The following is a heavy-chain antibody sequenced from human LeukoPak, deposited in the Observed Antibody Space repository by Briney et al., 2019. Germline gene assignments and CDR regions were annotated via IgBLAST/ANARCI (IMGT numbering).Heavy chain of an antibody. J-gene: IGHJ6*02. V-gene: IGHV3-23*01. Sequence: PGGSLRLSCAASGFTFSSHAMSWARQAPGKGLEWVSTVSGSGGKTYYADSVKGRFTISRDNSKNTLYLQMSSLRAEDTAVYYCAKVLPSSSSAFYYYGLDVWAKGPRSPSL. CDR2: VSGSGGKT. D-gene: IGHD6-6*01. CDR3: AKVLPSSSSAFYYYGLDV. CDR1: GFTFSSHA.